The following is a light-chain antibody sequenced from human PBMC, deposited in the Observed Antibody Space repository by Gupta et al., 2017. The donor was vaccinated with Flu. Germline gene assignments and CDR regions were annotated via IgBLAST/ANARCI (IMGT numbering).Light chain of an antibody. CDR3: SSYTSSSTYV. V-gene: IGLV2-14*01. CDR2: EVS. CDR1: SSEVGGYNY. J-gene: IGLJ1*01. Sequence: QSALTQPASVSGSSGQSITISCTGTSSEVGGYNYVSWYQQHPGKAPKLMIYEVSYRPSGVSTRFSGSKSGNTASLTISGLQAEDEADYYCSSYTSSSTYVFGTGTKVTVL.